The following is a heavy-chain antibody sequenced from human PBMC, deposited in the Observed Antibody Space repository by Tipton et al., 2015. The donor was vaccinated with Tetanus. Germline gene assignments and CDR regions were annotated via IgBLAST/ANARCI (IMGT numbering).Heavy chain of an antibody. CDR3: ARSYSSGWWTPYYYSGMDV. J-gene: IGHJ6*02. CDR2: ISAYNGNT. Sequence: QSGPEVKKPGASVKVSCKASGYTFTSYGISWVRQAPGQGLEWMGWISAYNGNTNYAQKLQGRVTMTTDTSTSTAYMELRSLRSDDTAVYYCARSYSSGWWTPYYYSGMDVWGQGTTVTVSS. V-gene: IGHV1-18*01. D-gene: IGHD6-19*01. CDR1: GYTFTSYG.